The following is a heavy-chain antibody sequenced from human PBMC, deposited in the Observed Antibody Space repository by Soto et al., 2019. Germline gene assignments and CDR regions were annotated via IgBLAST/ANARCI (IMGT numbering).Heavy chain of an antibody. CDR2: INHSGST. CDR3: ARAPQIVAMGRPFDY. Sequence: SETLSLTCAVYGGSFSGYSWNWIRQPPGKGLEWIGEINHSGSTNYNPSLKSRVTISLDTSENQFSLRLTSLTAADTAVYFCARAPQIVAMGRPFDYWGQGILVTVSS. J-gene: IGHJ4*02. CDR1: GGSFSGYS. D-gene: IGHD5-12*01. V-gene: IGHV4-34*01.